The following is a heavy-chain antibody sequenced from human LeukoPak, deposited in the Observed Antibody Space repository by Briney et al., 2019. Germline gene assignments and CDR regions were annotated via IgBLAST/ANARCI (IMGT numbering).Heavy chain of an antibody. Sequence: GGSLRLSCAASGSTFSSYSMNWVRQAPGKGLEWVSSISSSSSYIYYADSVKGRFTISRDNAKNSLYLQMNSLRAEDTAVYYCARAYSSSWYDFWGQGTLVTVSS. J-gene: IGHJ5*01. CDR3: ARAYSSSWYDF. CDR2: ISSSSSYI. V-gene: IGHV3-21*04. CDR1: GSTFSSYS. D-gene: IGHD6-13*01.